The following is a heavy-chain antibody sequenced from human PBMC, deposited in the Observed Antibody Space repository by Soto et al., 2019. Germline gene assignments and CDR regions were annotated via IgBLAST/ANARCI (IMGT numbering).Heavy chain of an antibody. CDR2: IWYAGGNK. V-gene: IGHV3-33*01. Sequence: PVGSLRLSCAASEFTFSSYGMHWVRQAPGKGLEWVAVIWYAGGNKYYADSVKGRFTISRDNSKNTLYLQMNSLRAEDTAVYYCARGGIAVAGTDFDAFDIWGQGTMVTVSS. D-gene: IGHD6-19*01. CDR3: ARGGIAVAGTDFDAFDI. CDR1: EFTFSSYG. J-gene: IGHJ3*02.